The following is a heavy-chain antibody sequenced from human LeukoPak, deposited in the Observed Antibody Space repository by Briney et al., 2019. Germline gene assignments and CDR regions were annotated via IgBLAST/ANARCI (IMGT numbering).Heavy chain of an antibody. Sequence: GGSLRLFCAASGFNFRDAAMTWVRQALGKGLEWVSVICLVGDSPFYADCVKGRFTISRDNAKRSLYLQMNSLRDEDTAVYYCARKDLTGYYYYGMDVWGQGTKVTVSS. V-gene: IGHV3-23*01. J-gene: IGHJ6*02. CDR3: ARKDLTGYYYYGMDV. D-gene: IGHD3-9*01. CDR1: GFNFRDAA. CDR2: ICLVGDSP.